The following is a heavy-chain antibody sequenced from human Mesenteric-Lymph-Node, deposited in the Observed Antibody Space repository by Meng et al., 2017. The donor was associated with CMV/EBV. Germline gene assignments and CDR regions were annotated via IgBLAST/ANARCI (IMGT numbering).Heavy chain of an antibody. Sequence: GGSLRLSCAASGFTFSSYAMHWVRQAPGKGLEWVAVISYDGSNKYYADSVKGRFTISRDNSKNTLYLQMNSLRPEDTAVYYCARIGYGDYVVGALDYWGQGTLVTVSS. CDR3: ARIGYGDYVVGALDY. D-gene: IGHD4-17*01. CDR2: ISYDGSNK. J-gene: IGHJ4*02. CDR1: GFTFSSYA. V-gene: IGHV3-30*04.